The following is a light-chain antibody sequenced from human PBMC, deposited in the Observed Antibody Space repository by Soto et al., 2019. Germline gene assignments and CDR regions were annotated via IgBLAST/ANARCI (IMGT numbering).Light chain of an antibody. J-gene: IGLJ2*01. Sequence: QSALTQPRSVSGSPGQSVTISCTGTSSDVGGYNYVSWYQQHPGKAPKLMIYDVSKRPSGVADRFSGSKSGNTASLTISGRQAEDEADYYCCSYAGSYPLFGGGTKLTVL. CDR1: SSDVGGYNY. CDR3: CSYAGSYPL. CDR2: DVS. V-gene: IGLV2-11*01.